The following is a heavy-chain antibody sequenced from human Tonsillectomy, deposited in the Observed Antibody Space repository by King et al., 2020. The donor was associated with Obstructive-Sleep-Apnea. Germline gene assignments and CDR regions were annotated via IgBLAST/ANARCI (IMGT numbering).Heavy chain of an antibody. D-gene: IGHD6-19*01. J-gene: IGHJ4*02. CDR2: IYPGDSDT. CDR3: ARLEGIAVAGYYFDY. V-gene: IGHV5-51*01. CDR1: GYSFTSYW. Sequence: QLVQSGAEVKKPGESLKISCKGSGYSFTSYWIGWVRQMPGKGLEWMGVIYPGDSDTRYSPSFQGQVTISADKSINTAYLQWGSLKASDTAMYYCARLEGIAVAGYYFDYWGQGTLVTVSS.